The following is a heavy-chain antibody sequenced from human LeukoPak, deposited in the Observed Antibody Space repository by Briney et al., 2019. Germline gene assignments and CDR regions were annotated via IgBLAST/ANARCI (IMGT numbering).Heavy chain of an antibody. CDR3: ARPQSSYTLKDAFDI. J-gene: IGHJ3*02. CDR2: IYPGDSDT. Sequence: HGESLKISCRGSGYSFTSHWIGWVRQMPGKGLEWMGIIYPGDSDTRYSPSCQGQVIISADKSISAAYLQWSSLKASDTAIYYCARPQSSYTLKDAFDIWGQGTMVTVSS. D-gene: IGHD2-2*02. CDR1: GYSFTSHW. V-gene: IGHV5-51*01.